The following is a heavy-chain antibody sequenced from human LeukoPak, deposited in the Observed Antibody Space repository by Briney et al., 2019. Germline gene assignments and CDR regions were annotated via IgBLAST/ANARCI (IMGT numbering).Heavy chain of an antibody. J-gene: IGHJ3*02. CDR2: MYYSGST. CDR3: ARGLDTNDWSDAFDI. Sequence: SETLSLTCAVSGGSISSGDYSWSWIRQPPGKGLESIGYMYYSGSTYSNLSLKSRVTISVDTSKNQFSLKLSSVTAADTAVYYCARGLDTNDWSDAFDIWGQGTMVTVSS. D-gene: IGHD2-21*01. CDR1: GGSISSGDYS. V-gene: IGHV4-30-4*07.